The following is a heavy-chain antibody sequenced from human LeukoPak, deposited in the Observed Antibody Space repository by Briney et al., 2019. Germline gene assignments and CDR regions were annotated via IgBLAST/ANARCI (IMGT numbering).Heavy chain of an antibody. CDR2: ISGDGGT. Sequence: GGSLRLSCAASGFTFGSYVMSWVRQAPGKGPEWVSAISGDGGTYYADSVKGRCTISRDNSKNTWYLQMNSLGGEDTALYYCARYCGAASCYSGFDYWGQGTLVTVAS. CDR3: ARYCGAASCYSGFDY. J-gene: IGHJ4*02. CDR1: GFTFGSYV. D-gene: IGHD2-15*01. V-gene: IGHV3-23*01.